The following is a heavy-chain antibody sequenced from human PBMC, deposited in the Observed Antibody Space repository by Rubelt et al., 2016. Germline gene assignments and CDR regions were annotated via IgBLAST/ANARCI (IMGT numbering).Heavy chain of an antibody. V-gene: IGHV1-3*01. CDR2: INAGNGNT. CDR1: GYTFTSYA. CDR3: VTPPRGV. J-gene: IGHJ6*02. Sequence: QDQLVQSGAEVKKPGASVQVSCKASGYTFTSYAIHWVRQAPGQRLEWMGWINAGNGNTKYSQTFKGRVNFSRDTDATPAYMELNRLRSDDTAVYYCVTPPRGVWGRGTTVTVSS.